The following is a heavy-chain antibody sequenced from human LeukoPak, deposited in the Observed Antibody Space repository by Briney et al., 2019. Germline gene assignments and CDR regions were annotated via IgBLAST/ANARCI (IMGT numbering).Heavy chain of an antibody. V-gene: IGHV3-23*01. CDR2: ISGSGGST. Sequence: GGSLRLSYAASGFTFSSYAMSWVRQAPGKGLEWVSAISGSGGSTYYADSVKGRFTISRDNSKNTLYLQMNSLRAEDTAVYYCAKAYCSSTSCYADYWGQGTLVTVSS. D-gene: IGHD2-2*01. CDR3: AKAYCSSTSCYADY. CDR1: GFTFSSYA. J-gene: IGHJ4*02.